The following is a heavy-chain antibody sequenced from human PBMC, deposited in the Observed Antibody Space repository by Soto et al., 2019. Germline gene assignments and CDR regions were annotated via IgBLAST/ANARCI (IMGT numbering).Heavy chain of an antibody. Sequence: PVESLKISCNGSGYILTSNWIAWVRQMPWKGLEWMGIIYPGDSDTRYSPSFQGQVTISADKSISTAYVQWSSLQASDTAMYYCARSSYDSSGYYYLDYWGQGTLVTVSS. D-gene: IGHD3-22*01. V-gene: IGHV5-51*01. J-gene: IGHJ4*02. CDR1: GYILTSNW. CDR2: IYPGDSDT. CDR3: ARSSYDSSGYYYLDY.